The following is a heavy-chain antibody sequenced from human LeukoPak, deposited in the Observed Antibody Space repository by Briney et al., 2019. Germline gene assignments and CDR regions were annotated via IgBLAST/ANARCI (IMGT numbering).Heavy chain of an antibody. CDR1: GYSFTSYW. CDR3: ARRDGSDFDY. Sequence: GESLKISCKGSGYSFTSYWIGWVRQTPGKGLEWMGIIYPGDSDTTYSPSFQGQVTISADKSISTAYLQWSSLKASDAAIYYCARRDGSDFDYWGQGTLVTVSS. D-gene: IGHD1-26*01. CDR2: IYPGDSDT. V-gene: IGHV5-51*01. J-gene: IGHJ4*02.